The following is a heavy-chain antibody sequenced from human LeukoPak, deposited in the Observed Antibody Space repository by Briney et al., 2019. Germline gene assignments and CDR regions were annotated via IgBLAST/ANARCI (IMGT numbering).Heavy chain of an antibody. CDR3: ARSRSPYSSREPFDP. J-gene: IGHJ5*02. CDR1: GGSISSGGSS. Sequence: SETLSLTCAVSGGSISSGGSSWSWIRQPPGKGLEWIGYIYYSGSTNYNPSLKSRVTISVDTSKNQFSLKLSSVTAADTAVYYCARSRSPYSSREPFDPWGQGTLVTVSS. D-gene: IGHD6-13*01. CDR2: IYYSGST. V-gene: IGHV4-61*08.